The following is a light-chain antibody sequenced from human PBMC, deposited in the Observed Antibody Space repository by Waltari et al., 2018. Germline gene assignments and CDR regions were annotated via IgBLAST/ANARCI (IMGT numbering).Light chain of an antibody. CDR3: QQRSKWPIT. J-gene: IGKJ5*01. CDR2: AAS. Sequence: EIVLTPSPATLSLSPGERATFSFRASQSVSSSLGCYQQRPGQAPRLLIYAASSRATGIPARFSGSGSGTDFTLTISSLEPEDFAVYYCQQRSKWPITFGQGTRLEIK. CDR1: QSVSSS. V-gene: IGKV3-11*01.